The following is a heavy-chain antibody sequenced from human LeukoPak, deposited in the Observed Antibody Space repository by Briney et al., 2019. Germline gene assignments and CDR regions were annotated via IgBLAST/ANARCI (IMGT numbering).Heavy chain of an antibody. Sequence: PSETLSLTCTVSDDSVSSSRYYWTWIRQPPGKGLEWIGYIYHGSATYNPSLESRVTLSMDTSKNQYSLKMTPVTAADTAVYYCAREGGRQWLVSGALDSWGQGTLVTVSS. V-gene: IGHV4-61*01. CDR3: AREGGRQWLVSGALDS. CDR1: DDSVSSSRYY. CDR2: IYHGSA. J-gene: IGHJ5*01. D-gene: IGHD6-19*01.